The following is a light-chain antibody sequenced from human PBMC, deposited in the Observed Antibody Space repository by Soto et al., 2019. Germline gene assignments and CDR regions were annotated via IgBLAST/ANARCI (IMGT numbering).Light chain of an antibody. CDR1: QSLLHRNGYNY. CDR2: LGS. CDR3: MQALQTPPSP. V-gene: IGKV2-28*01. Sequence: DIVMTQSPLSLPVTPGEPASISCRSSQSLLHRNGYNYLDWYLQKPVQSPQLLIYLGSNRASGVPDRFSGSGSGTDFTLKISRVEAEDVGVYYCMQALQTPPSPFGQWTQVEI. J-gene: IGKJ1*01.